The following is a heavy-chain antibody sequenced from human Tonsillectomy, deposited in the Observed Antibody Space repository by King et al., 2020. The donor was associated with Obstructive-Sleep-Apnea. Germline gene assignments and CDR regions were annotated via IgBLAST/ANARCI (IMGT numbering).Heavy chain of an antibody. CDR2: INPSGGST. CDR1: GYTFTSYY. V-gene: IGHV1-46*01. CDR3: ASDYDSSGYTPLYYFDY. Sequence: VQLVESGAEVKKPGASVKVSCKASGYTFTSYYMHWVRQAPGQGLEWMGIINPSGGSTSYAQKFQGRVTMTRDTSTSTVYMELSSLGSEDTAVYYCASDYDSSGYTPLYYFDYWGQGTLVTVSS. J-gene: IGHJ4*02. D-gene: IGHD3-22*01.